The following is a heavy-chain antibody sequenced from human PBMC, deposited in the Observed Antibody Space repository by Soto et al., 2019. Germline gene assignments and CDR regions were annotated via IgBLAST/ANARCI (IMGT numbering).Heavy chain of an antibody. D-gene: IGHD5-18*01. J-gene: IGHJ4*02. CDR3: ARRYGSCFDY. Sequence: SXTLSLTCTVSGGSLSSYYWSWIRQAPVNGLENLGYAYNSDRITTNPPFKSRVTISVDTPKTQFSLKLSSVPAAAPAVYYWARRYGSCFDYWGQGTLVTVSS. V-gene: IGHV4-4*09. CDR2: AYNSDRI. CDR1: GGSLSSYY.